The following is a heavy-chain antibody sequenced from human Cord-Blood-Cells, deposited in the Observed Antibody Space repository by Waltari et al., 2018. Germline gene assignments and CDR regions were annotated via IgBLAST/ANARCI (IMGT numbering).Heavy chain of an antibody. Sequence: VQLVQSGSEVTKPGASVKVSCKACGYTFPGSYMHCVRQAPGQGLEWMGWINPNSGGTNYAQKFQGWVTMTRDTSISTAYMELSRLRSDDTAVYYCARSYDILTGYFDYWGQGTLVTVSS. V-gene: IGHV1-2*04. J-gene: IGHJ4*02. CDR2: INPNSGGT. CDR1: GYTFPGSY. CDR3: ARSYDILTGYFDY. D-gene: IGHD3-9*01.